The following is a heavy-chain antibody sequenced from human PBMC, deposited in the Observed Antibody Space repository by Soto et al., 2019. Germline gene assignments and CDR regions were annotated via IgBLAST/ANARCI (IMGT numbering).Heavy chain of an antibody. Sequence: ETLSLTCTVSGGSISSYYWSWIRQPPGKGLEWIGYIYYSGSTNYNPSLKSRVTISVDTSKNQFSLKLSSVTAADTAVYYCARHLRAVAANFDYWGQGTLVTVSS. V-gene: IGHV4-59*08. J-gene: IGHJ4*02. CDR3: ARHLRAVAANFDY. CDR1: GGSISSYY. D-gene: IGHD6-19*01. CDR2: IYYSGST.